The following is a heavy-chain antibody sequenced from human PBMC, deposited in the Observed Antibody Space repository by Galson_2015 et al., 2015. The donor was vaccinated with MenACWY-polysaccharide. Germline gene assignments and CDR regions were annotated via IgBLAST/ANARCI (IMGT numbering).Heavy chain of an antibody. D-gene: IGHD5-24*01. CDR2: VSHIHDT. V-gene: IGHV3-23*01. CDR3: STRMAQHFDF. CDR1: GFSFGSST. Sequence: SLSLACAASGFSFGSSTMDWVRQVPGKGLEWVSTVSHIHDTHYAESVKGRFTISRDNSHNTLYLQMHNLRAEDTALYYCSTRMAQHFDFWGQGTLVTVSP. J-gene: IGHJ4*02.